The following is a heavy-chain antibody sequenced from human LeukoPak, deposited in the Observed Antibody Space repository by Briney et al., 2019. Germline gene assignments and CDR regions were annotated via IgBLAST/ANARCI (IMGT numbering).Heavy chain of an antibody. CDR1: GGSLSGYY. V-gene: IGHV4-34*01. CDR3: ARGTVVRMTVAGTLPRPNYYMDV. J-gene: IGHJ6*03. CDR2: IYHSGNT. Sequence: PSETLSLTCAVNGGSLSGYYWSWIRQPPGKGLEWIGDIYHSGNTNYNPSLKNRGTISEDTSNNQFSLKLSSVTAADTAVYYCARGTVVRMTVAGTLPRPNYYMDVWGEGTTVTVSS. D-gene: IGHD6-19*01.